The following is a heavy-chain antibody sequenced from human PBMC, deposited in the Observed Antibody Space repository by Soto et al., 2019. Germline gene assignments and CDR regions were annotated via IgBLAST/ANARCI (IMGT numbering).Heavy chain of an antibody. CDR1: GFTFSNYG. Sequence: QVQLVESGGGKVQPGRSLRLSCAASGFTFSNYGMHWVRQAPGKGLEWVAVISYDGSDKYYADSVKGRFSISRDNSKNTLYLQMNSLRAEDTAVYYCAKVTGYCSSSSCRRDYYYYYGMDVWGQGTTVTVSS. D-gene: IGHD2-2*01. CDR3: AKVTGYCSSSSCRRDYYYYYGMDV. CDR2: ISYDGSDK. J-gene: IGHJ6*02. V-gene: IGHV3-30*18.